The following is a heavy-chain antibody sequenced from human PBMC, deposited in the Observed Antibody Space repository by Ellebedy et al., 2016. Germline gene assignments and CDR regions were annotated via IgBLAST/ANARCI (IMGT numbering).Heavy chain of an antibody. CDR2: ILYDGSNT. D-gene: IGHD2-21*01. CDR3: VKDPKHNVEFTAYSLSNWFDS. V-gene: IGHV3-30*18. Sequence: GGSLRLSCVGSGFTLSNYGMHWVRQAPGKGLEWVAAILYDGSNTFYRDSVKGRFTVSSDNSKNTVYLQMNSLRAEDTALYYCVKDPKHNVEFTAYSLSNWFDSWGQGTLVTVSS. CDR1: GFTLSNYG. J-gene: IGHJ5*01.